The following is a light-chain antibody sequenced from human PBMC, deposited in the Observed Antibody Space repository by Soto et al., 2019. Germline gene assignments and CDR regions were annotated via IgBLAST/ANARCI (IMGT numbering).Light chain of an antibody. V-gene: IGKV3-20*01. CDR1: QSVSSSY. J-gene: IGKJ2*01. CDR2: GAS. Sequence: EIVLTQSPGTLSLSPGERATLSCRASQSVSSSYLAWYQQKPGQAPRLLIYGASSRATGIPDRFSGSGSGTDFTLTISRLEPEDFAVDYCQQYDSSPPRYTFGQGTKLEIK. CDR3: QQYDSSPPRYT.